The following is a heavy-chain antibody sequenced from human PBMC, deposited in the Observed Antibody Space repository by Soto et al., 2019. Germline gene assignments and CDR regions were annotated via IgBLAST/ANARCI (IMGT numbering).Heavy chain of an antibody. V-gene: IGHV1-69*12. CDR1: GGTFSSYA. J-gene: IGHJ5*02. CDR2: IIPIFGTA. CDR3: ARDLTIFVVVIPAWFDP. D-gene: IGHD3-3*01. Sequence: QVQLVQSGAEVKKPGSSVKVSCKASGGTFSSYAISWVRQAPGQGLEWMGGIIPIFGTANYAQKSQGRVTITADESTSTDYMELSSLISEDTAVYYCARDLTIFVVVIPAWFDPWGQGTLVTVSS.